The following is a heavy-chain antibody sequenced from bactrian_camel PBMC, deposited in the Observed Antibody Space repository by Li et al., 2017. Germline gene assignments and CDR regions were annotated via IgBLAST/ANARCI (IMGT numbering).Heavy chain of an antibody. V-gene: IGHV3S53*01. CDR3: AARGGRGTCLGRIAYGNDY. J-gene: IGHJ4*01. CDR1: GSITSNYC. CDR2: IDSVGST. Sequence: HVQLVESGGSSVQAGGSLRLSCVASGSITSNYCMGWFRQAPGMMREGVAVIDSVGSTDYANTVKGRFTISQDHGKNTLTLQLNSLKPEDTAMYYCAARGGRGTCLGRIAYGNDYRGPGTQVTVS. D-gene: IGHD5*01.